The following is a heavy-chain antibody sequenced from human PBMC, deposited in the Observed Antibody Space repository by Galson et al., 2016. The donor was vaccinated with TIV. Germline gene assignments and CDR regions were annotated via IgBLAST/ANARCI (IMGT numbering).Heavy chain of an antibody. D-gene: IGHD3-10*01. CDR2: IWSDGSKK. CDR1: GFTFTTFG. CDR3: VRGRSGLDV. J-gene: IGHJ6*02. V-gene: IGHV3-33*01. Sequence: SLRLSCAASGFTFTTFGMHWVRQAPGKGLEWVALIWSDGSKKYYADSVKGRFTISRDNSNNTLYLQMNTLRAEDTALYYCVRGRSGLDVWGQGTTVTASS.